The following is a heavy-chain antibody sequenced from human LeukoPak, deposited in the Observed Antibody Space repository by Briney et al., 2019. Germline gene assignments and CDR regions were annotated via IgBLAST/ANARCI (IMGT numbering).Heavy chain of an antibody. D-gene: IGHD3-9*01. CDR1: GYTFTSYD. V-gene: IGHV1-8*01. J-gene: IGHJ6*02. CDR3: ARILRYFDWSLGDYYGMDV. CDR2: MNPNSGNT. Sequence: ASVKVSCKASGYTFTSYDINWVRQATGQGLEWMGWMNPNSGNTGYAQKFQGRVTMTRNTSISTAYMELSSLRSEDTAVYYCARILRYFDWSLGDYYGMDVWGQGTTVTVSS.